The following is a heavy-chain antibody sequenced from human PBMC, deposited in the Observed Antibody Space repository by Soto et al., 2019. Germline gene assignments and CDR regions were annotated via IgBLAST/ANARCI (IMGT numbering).Heavy chain of an antibody. D-gene: IGHD1-20*01. V-gene: IGHV3-48*02. CDR3: ARDINNLNWFDP. Sequence: GGSLRLSCAASGFTFSSYSMNWVRQAPGKGLEWVSYISSSSSTIYYADSVKGRFIISRDNAKNSLYLQMNSLRDEETAVYYCARDINNLNWFDPWGQGTLVTVSS. CDR2: ISSSSSTI. CDR1: GFTFSSYS. J-gene: IGHJ5*02.